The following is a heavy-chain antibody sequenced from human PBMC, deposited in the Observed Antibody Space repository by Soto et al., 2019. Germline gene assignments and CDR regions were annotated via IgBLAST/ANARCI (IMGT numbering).Heavy chain of an antibody. CDR1: GFSFSYFG. D-gene: IGHD1-26*01. V-gene: IGHV3-33*01. J-gene: IGHJ3*02. CDR2: IWFDGSYK. CDR3: ERERQKDSATSRKAFDI. Sequence: QVQLVESGGGVVQPGRSLRLSCAASGFSFSYFGMHWVRQAPGKGLEWVAVIWFDGSYKFYADSVKGRFTIYRDNSGNTLYLQMDSLRDDDTAQYFGERERQKDSATSRKAFDIWGQGTMVTVS.